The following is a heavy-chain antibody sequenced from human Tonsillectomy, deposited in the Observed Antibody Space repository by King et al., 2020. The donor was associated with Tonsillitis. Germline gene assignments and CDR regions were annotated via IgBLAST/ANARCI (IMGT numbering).Heavy chain of an antibody. CDR2: VYYSGST. CDR3: ASLSDYYGSGTFSDY. D-gene: IGHD3-10*01. V-gene: IGHV4-30-4*01. CDR1: GGSISSSDYC. Sequence: QLQESGPGLVKPSQTLSLSCTVSGGSISSSDYCWSWIRQPPGKGLEWIGYVYYSGSTYYNPSLKSRVTISVDTSKNQFSLRLTSVTAADTAVYYCASLSDYYGSGTFSDYWGQGTLVTVSS. J-gene: IGHJ4*02.